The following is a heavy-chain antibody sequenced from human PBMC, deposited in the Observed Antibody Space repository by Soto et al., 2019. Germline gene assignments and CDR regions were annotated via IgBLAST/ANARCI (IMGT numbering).Heavy chain of an antibody. CDR3: ARGSYPDSSKNSEGFDY. V-gene: IGHV1-58*02. CDR2: IVVGSGGT. J-gene: IGHJ4*02. CDR1: GFTFTSSA. Sequence: SVKVSCKASGFTFTSSAMQWVRQARGQRLEWIGWIVVGSGGTNYAQKFQGWVTMTRDTSISTAYMELSRLRSDDTAVYYCARGSYPDSSKNSEGFDYWGQGTLVTVSS. D-gene: IGHD3-16*02.